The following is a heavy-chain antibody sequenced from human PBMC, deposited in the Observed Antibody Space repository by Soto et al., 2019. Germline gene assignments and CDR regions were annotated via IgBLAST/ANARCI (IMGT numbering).Heavy chain of an antibody. D-gene: IGHD3-16*01. Sequence: PSETLSLTYTVSGDSMSNDYWTWIRQPPGKGLEWIGYISYSGSLHYNPSLKNRVTISLVTSKIQFSLKLSSVTAADTAVYYCVREGGDNWFDPWGQGTLVTVSS. V-gene: IGHV4-59*12. CDR2: ISYSGSL. CDR1: GDSMSNDY. J-gene: IGHJ5*02. CDR3: VREGGDNWFDP.